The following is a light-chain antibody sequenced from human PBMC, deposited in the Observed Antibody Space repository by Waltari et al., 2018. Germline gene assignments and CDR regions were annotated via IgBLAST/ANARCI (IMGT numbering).Light chain of an antibody. CDR3: AAWDDSPIGQV. J-gene: IGLJ3*02. Sequence: QSVLTQPPSASGTPGQRVTISCSGSNSNIGSNHVSWYQQFPGTAPNLFIYKNDQRPSWFPDRFSAAKSGTAASLAISGLRSEDEADYYCAAWDDSPIGQVFGGGTKVTVL. CDR1: NSNIGSNH. CDR2: KND. V-gene: IGLV1-47*01.